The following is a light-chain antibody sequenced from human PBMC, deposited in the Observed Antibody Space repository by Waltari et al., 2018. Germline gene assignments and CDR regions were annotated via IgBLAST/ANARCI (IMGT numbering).Light chain of an antibody. V-gene: IGKV4-1*01. CDR2: WAS. CDR3: QQYYSTPIT. Sequence: DIVMTQSPDSLAVSLGERATINCKSSQSVLYSSNNKNYLAWYQQKPGQPPKLLIYWASTRESGVPGRFSGSGSGTDFTLTISSLRAEDVAVYYCQQYYSTPITFGQGTRLEIK. CDR1: QSVLYSSNNKNY. J-gene: IGKJ5*01.